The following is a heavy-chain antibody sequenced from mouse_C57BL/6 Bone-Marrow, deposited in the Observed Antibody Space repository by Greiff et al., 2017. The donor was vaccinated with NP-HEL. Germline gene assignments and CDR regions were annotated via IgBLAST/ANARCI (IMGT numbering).Heavy chain of an antibody. CDR2: FWTGGGT. J-gene: IGHJ3*01. D-gene: IGHD2-4*01. CDR3: ARNYDYDDFPFAY. CDR1: GFSLTSYA. V-gene: IGHV2-9-1*01. Sequence: VQRVESGPGLVAPSQSLSITCTVSGFSLTSYAISWVRQPPERGLGWLGLFWTGGGTNYNSALKSRLSISKDNTKSQVFLKMNSLQTDDTARYYCARNYDYDDFPFAYWGQGTLVTVSA.